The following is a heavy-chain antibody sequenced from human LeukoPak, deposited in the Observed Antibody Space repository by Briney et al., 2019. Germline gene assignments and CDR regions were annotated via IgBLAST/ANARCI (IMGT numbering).Heavy chain of an antibody. V-gene: IGHV4-30-2*01. Sequence: SQTLSLTCTLSGGSISSGGYYWSWIRQPPGKGLEWIGYNYHSGSTYYNPSLKSRVTISVDRSKNQFSLKLSSVTAADTAVYYCARDQDYYDSSGYYTDAFDIWGQGTMVTVSS. J-gene: IGHJ3*02. D-gene: IGHD3-22*01. CDR3: ARDQDYYDSSGYYTDAFDI. CDR2: NYHSGST. CDR1: GGSISSGGYY.